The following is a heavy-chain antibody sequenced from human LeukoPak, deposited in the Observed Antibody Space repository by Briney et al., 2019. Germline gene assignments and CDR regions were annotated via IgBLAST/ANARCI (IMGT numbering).Heavy chain of an antibody. J-gene: IGHJ4*02. D-gene: IGHD5-12*01. CDR3: ARVVEGYLYFDY. Sequence: RASETLSLTCTVSGGSISSSSYYWGWIRQPPGKGLEWIGSIYYSGSTNYNPSLKSRVTISVDTSKNQFSLKLSSVTAADTAVYYCARVVEGYLYFDYWGQGTLVTVSS. CDR2: IYYSGST. CDR1: GGSISSSSYY. V-gene: IGHV4-39*07.